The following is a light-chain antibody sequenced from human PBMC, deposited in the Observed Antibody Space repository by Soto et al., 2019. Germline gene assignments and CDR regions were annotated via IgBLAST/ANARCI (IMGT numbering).Light chain of an antibody. J-gene: IGLJ1*01. CDR3: SSHTISSALQV. V-gene: IGLV2-14*01. Sequence: QSVLTQPASVSGAPGQSITRSCTGTIGDFVVYNYVSWYQQHPGKAPKLMIYGVSNRPSGVSNRFSGSKSGNTASLTISGLQADDEADYYCSSHTISSALQVFGTGTKVTVL. CDR1: IGDFVVYNY. CDR2: GVS.